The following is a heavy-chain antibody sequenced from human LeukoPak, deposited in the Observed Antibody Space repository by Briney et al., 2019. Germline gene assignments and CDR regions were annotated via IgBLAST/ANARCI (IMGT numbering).Heavy chain of an antibody. D-gene: IGHD6-19*01. CDR1: GFTFSNYG. J-gene: IGHJ5*02. CDR3: AKEYSSGWHNWFDP. CDR2: IRYDGSNK. V-gene: IGHV3-30*02. Sequence: GGSLRLSCAASGFTFSNYGMHWVRQAPGKGLEWVAFIRYDGSNKYYADSVKGRFTISRDNSKNTLYLQMNSLRAEDTAVYYCAKEYSSGWHNWFDPWGQGTLVTVSS.